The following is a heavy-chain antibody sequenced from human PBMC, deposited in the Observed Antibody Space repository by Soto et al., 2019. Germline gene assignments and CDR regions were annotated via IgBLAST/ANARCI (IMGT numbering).Heavy chain of an antibody. CDR2: IKSKTDDGTT. V-gene: IGHV3-15*01. CDR3: TTDDPINRF. J-gene: IGHJ1*01. Sequence: GSLRLSCAASGFTLSNAWMSWVRQAPGKGLEWVGRIKSKTDDGTTDYAAPVKGRFTISRHDSENTLYLQMNSLKTEDTAVYYCTTDDPINRFWGQGTLVTVSS. CDR1: GFTLSNAW.